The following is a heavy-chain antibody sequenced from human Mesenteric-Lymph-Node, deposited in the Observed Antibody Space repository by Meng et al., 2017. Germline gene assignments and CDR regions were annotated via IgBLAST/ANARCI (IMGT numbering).Heavy chain of an antibody. CDR2: IYYSGST. Sequence: QVQLQESGPGLGKPSQTLSPICTVSGGSISSGDYYWSWIRQPPGKGLEWIGYIYYSGSTYYNPSLKSRVTISVDTSKNQFSLRLSSVTAADTAVYYCARDLGVATSIAGFVYWGQGTLVTVSS. CDR3: ARDLGVATSIAGFVY. J-gene: IGHJ4*02. CDR1: GGSISSGDYY. V-gene: IGHV4-30-4*01. D-gene: IGHD5-12*01.